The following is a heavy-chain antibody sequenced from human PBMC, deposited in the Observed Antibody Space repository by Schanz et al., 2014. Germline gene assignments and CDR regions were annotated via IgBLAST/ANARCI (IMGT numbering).Heavy chain of an antibody. Sequence: VKMVESGGGLVKPGGSLRLSCAASGFNFSSYSLNWVRQAPGKGLEYVSAISHDGYSTYYADSAKGRFTISRDNSKSTLYVEMNSLRVEDTAVYYCAKTLFPGGTQTFGNWGRGTLVTVSS. CDR1: GFNFSSYS. J-gene: IGHJ4*02. CDR2: ISHDGYST. V-gene: IGHV3-64*04. D-gene: IGHD2-8*02. CDR3: AKTLFPGGTQTFGN.